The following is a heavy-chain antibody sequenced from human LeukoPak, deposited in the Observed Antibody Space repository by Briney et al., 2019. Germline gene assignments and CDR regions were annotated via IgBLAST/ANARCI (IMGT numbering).Heavy chain of an antibody. CDR2: INPSGGST. D-gene: IGHD6-13*01. CDR1: GYTFTSYY. J-gene: IGHJ5*02. Sequence: ASVKVSCKASGYTFTSYYMHWVRQAPGQGLEWMGIINPSGGSTSYAQKFQGRVTMTRDTSTSTVYMELGSLRSEDTAVYYCARDREGIAAAGTRYNWFDPWGQGTLVTVSS. CDR3: ARDREGIAAAGTRYNWFDP. V-gene: IGHV1-46*01.